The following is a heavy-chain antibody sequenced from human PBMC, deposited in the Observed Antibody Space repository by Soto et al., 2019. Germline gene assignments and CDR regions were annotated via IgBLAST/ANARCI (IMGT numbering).Heavy chain of an antibody. CDR1: VFTFSIFG. D-gene: IGHD6-19*01. CDR3: AKSMAVAFPGFYGLDV. V-gene: IGHV3-30*18. Sequence: ESGGGVVQPGRSLRLSCAASVFTFSIFGMHWVRQAPGKGLEWVAVISYDGSRTYYRDSVKGRFTISRDSSKNTLYLQMNSLRAEDTAVYYCAKSMAVAFPGFYGLDVWGQGTTVTVSS. J-gene: IGHJ6*02. CDR2: ISYDGSRT.